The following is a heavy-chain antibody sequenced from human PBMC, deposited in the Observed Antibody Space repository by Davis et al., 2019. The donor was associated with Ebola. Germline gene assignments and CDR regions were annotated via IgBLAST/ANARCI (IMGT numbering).Heavy chain of an antibody. CDR1: GFTFSNYA. CDR2: ISGSGATT. V-gene: IGHV3-23*01. Sequence: GGSLRLSCAASGFTFSNYAMSWVRQAPGKGLEWVSGISGSGATTYYADSVKGRFTISRDNSKNTLYLQMNSLRAEDTAVYYCAKRGGAAARWFDPWGQGTLVTVSS. CDR3: AKRGGAAARWFDP. D-gene: IGHD6-13*01. J-gene: IGHJ5*02.